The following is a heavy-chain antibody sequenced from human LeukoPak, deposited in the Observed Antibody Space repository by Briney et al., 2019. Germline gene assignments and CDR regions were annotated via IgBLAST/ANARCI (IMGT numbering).Heavy chain of an antibody. CDR3: ARDYGDYGDLNWFDP. Sequence: GASVKVSCKASGYTFTGYYMHWVRQAPGLGLEWMGWINPKSGGTNYAQKFQGRVTMTRDTSISTAYMELSRLRSDDTAVYYCARDYGDYGDLNWFDPWGQGTLVTVSS. D-gene: IGHD4-17*01. CDR1: GYTFTGYY. CDR2: INPKSGGT. V-gene: IGHV1-2*02. J-gene: IGHJ5*02.